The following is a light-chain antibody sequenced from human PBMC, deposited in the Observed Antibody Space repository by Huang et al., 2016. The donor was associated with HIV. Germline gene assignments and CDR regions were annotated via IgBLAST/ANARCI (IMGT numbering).Light chain of an antibody. CDR3: QHYDKVSFT. Sequence: DIEMTQSPSSLSASVGDRVTITCQASQDISNFLNWYQQKPGKAPKLFIYHASNLKTGVPSRFSGSGSGTEFTFTISSLQPEDIATYYCQHYDKVSFTFGPGTKVEIK. CDR2: HAS. V-gene: IGKV1-33*01. J-gene: IGKJ3*01. CDR1: QDISNF.